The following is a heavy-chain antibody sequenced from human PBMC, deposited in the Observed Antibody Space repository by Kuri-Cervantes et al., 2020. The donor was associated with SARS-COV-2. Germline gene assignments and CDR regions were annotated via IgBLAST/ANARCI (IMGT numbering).Heavy chain of an antibody. CDR3: ARIGSYDFRSGYPSRPQYYYYYGMDV. CDR1: GGSISSYY. Sequence: SETLSLTCTVSGGSISSYYWSWIRQPPGKGLEWIGYIYYSGSTNYNPSLKSRVTISVDTSKNQFSLKLSSVTAADTAVYYCARIGSYDFRSGYPSRPQYYYYYGMDVWGQGTTVTVSS. D-gene: IGHD3-3*01. J-gene: IGHJ6*02. CDR2: IYYSGST. V-gene: IGHV4-59*01.